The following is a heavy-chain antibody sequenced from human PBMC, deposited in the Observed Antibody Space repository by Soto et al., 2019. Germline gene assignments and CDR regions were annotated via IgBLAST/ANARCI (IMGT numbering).Heavy chain of an antibody. V-gene: IGHV1-46*01. D-gene: IGHD3-10*01. Sequence: ASPQGSRKASGYAFTSYYVHWVRPAPGQGLEWMGISNPSGGSTSYAQNFQGRVTMTRDTSTSTVYMELSSLRSEDTAVYYCARGAMVRTVSYYDYGMDVWGQGTTVTAS. CDR2: SNPSGGST. J-gene: IGHJ6*02. CDR3: ARGAMVRTVSYYDYGMDV. CDR1: GYAFTSYY.